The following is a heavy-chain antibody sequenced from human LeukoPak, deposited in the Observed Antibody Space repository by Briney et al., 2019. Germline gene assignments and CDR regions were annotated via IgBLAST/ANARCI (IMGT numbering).Heavy chain of an antibody. CDR3: ARGPLLEWLLAWEKKYYFDY. CDR2: INPSGGST. CDR1: GYTFTGYY. D-gene: IGHD3-3*01. Sequence: ASVKVSCKASGYTFTGYYMHWVRQAPGQGLEWMGIINPSGGSTSYAQKFQGRVTMTRDTSTSTVYMELSSLRSEDTAVYYCARGPLLEWLLAWEKKYYFDYWGQGTLVTVSS. V-gene: IGHV1-46*03. J-gene: IGHJ4*02.